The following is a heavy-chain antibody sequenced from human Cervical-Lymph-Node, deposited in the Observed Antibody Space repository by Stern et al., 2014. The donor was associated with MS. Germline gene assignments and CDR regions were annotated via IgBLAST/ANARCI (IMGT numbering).Heavy chain of an antibody. CDR1: GGTLSSHA. CDR2: IIPIFDAP. J-gene: IGHJ6*02. CDR3: ASGAHGMDV. Sequence: VQLVESEAEVKKVGSSVKVSCKASGGTLSSHAISWVRQAPGQGLEWMGWIIPIFDAPNYAQKFQGRVRITSDESTNTAHMELSSLRSEDTAVYYCASGAHGMDVWGQGTAVTVSS. V-gene: IGHV1-69*01. D-gene: IGHD3-10*01.